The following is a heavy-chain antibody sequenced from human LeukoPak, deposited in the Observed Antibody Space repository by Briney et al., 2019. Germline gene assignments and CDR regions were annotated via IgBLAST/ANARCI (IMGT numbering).Heavy chain of an antibody. Sequence: KPSETLSLTCTVSGGSISSYYWSWIRQPPGKGLEWIGYIYYSGSTNYNPSLKSRVTISVDTSKNQFSLKLSSVTAADTAVYYCARDQANYYDSSGYLGWFDYWGQGTLVTVSS. CDR1: GGSISSYY. CDR3: ARDQANYYDSSGYLGWFDY. CDR2: IYYSGST. J-gene: IGHJ4*02. V-gene: IGHV4-59*01. D-gene: IGHD3-22*01.